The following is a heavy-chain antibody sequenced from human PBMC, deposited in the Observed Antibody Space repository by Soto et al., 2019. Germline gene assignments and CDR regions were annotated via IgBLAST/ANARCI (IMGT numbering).Heavy chain of an antibody. J-gene: IGHJ6*02. Sequence: SVKVSCKASGPTFSSYAISWVRQAPGQGLEWMGGIIPIFGTANYAQKFQGRVTITADKSTSTAYMELSSLRSEDTAVYYCAREVPQFALGMDVWGQGTTVTVSS. CDR1: GPTFSSYA. CDR3: AREVPQFALGMDV. V-gene: IGHV1-69*06. CDR2: IIPIFGTA. D-gene: IGHD3-10*01.